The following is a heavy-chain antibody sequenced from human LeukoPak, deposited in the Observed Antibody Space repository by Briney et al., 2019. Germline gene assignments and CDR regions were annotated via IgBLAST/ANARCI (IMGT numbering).Heavy chain of an antibody. D-gene: IGHD1-14*01. V-gene: IGHV3-23*01. CDR3: GRGGPPYGMDV. CDR1: GFAFSNSA. CDR2: ISASGANT. Sequence: GGSLRLSCAASGFAFSNSAMSWVRQPPEKGLEWVSGISASGANTYYADSVKGRFTISRDNAKNTIYLQMNSLRVEDTAVYYCGRGGPPYGMDVWGHGTPVTVSS. J-gene: IGHJ6*02.